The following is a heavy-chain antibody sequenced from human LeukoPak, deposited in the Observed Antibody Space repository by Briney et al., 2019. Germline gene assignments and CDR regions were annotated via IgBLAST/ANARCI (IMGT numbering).Heavy chain of an antibody. CDR3: ATKRGYSYGSPH. Sequence: SVKVSCKASGGTFSSYAISWVRQAPGQGLEWMGGIIPILGTANYAQKFQGRVTITADESTSTAYMELSSLRSEDTAVYYCATKRGYSYGSPHWGQGTLVTVSS. D-gene: IGHD5-18*01. J-gene: IGHJ4*02. V-gene: IGHV1-69*13. CDR2: IIPILGTA. CDR1: GGTFSSYA.